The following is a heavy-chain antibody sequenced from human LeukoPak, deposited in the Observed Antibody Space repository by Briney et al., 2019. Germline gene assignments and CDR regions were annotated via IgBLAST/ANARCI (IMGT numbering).Heavy chain of an antibody. J-gene: IGHJ4*02. D-gene: IGHD3-3*01. CDR2: IYYSGST. CDR3: ASYDFWSGNYYFDY. V-gene: IGHV4-59*12. Sequence: SETLSLTCTVSGGSISSYYWSWIRQPPGKGLEWIGYIYYSGSTNYNPSLKSRVTISVDTSKNQFSLKLSSVTAADTAVYYCASYDFWSGNYYFDYWGQGTLVTVSS. CDR1: GGSISSYY.